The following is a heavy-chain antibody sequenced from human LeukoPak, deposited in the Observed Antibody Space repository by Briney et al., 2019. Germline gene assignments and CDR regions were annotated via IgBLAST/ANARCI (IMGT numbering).Heavy chain of an antibody. CDR2: ISGSGGST. V-gene: IGHV3-23*01. CDR3: AKGPTAHDAFDI. CDR1: GFTFSSYA. D-gene: IGHD4-17*01. Sequence: GGSLRLSCAASGFTFSSYAMSWVRQAPGKGLEWVSAISGSGGSTYYADSVKGRFTISRDNSKYTLYLQMNSLRAEDTAVYYCAKGPTAHDAFDIWGQGTMVTVSS. J-gene: IGHJ3*02.